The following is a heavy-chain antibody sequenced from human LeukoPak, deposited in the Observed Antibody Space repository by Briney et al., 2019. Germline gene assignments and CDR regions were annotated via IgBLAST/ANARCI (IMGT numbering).Heavy chain of an antibody. CDR1: GFSVSSNY. D-gene: IGHD5-24*01. J-gene: IGHJ3*02. V-gene: IGHV3-53*01. Sequence: GSLRLSCAASGFSVSSNYISWVRQAPGKGLEWVSIIYTDGRTFHADAVRGRFTMSRDTSKNTLDLQMNSLRAEDKAVYFCARSRDRDRGSNGDWDAFDIWGQGTKVTVSS. CDR2: IYTDGRT. CDR3: ARSRDRDRGSNGDWDAFDI.